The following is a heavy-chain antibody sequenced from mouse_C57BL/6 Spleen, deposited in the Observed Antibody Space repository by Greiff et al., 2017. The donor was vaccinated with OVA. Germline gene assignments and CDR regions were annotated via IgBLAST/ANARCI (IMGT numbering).Heavy chain of an antibody. D-gene: IGHD2-3*01. V-gene: IGHV1-61*01. Sequence: VQLQQPGAELVRPGSSVKLSCKASGYTFTSYWMDWVKQRPGQGLEWIGNIYPSDSETHYNQKFKDKATLTVDKSSSTAYMQLSSLTSEDSAVYYCARGDGYYPYYFDYWGQGTTLTVSS. CDR2: IYPSDSET. J-gene: IGHJ2*01. CDR3: ARGDGYYPYYFDY. CDR1: GYTFTSYW.